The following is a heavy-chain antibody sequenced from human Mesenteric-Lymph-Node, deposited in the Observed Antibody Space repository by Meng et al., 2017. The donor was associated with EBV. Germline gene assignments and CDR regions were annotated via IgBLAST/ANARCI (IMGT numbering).Heavy chain of an antibody. D-gene: IGHD6-19*01. J-gene: IGHJ4*02. CDR2: ISFPNGDS. CDR1: GNTVTKYG. V-gene: IGHV1-18*01. CDR3: TRGHARIYNNGWASVFEY. Sequence: VPLGRSGHEVKNPGAPGNVSCKTSGNTVTKYGLCWLRQAPGQGLEWMGCISFPNGDSDYAQELQGRVTMTTDTSTNTAYMELRGLRSDDTAVYYCTRGHARIYNNGWASVFEYWGQGTLVTVFS.